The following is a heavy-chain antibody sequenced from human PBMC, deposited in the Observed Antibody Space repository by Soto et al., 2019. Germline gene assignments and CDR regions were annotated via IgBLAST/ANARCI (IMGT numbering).Heavy chain of an antibody. D-gene: IGHD3-10*01. Sequence: SQTLSLTCASSGVSVSSNSAAWNWIRQSPSRDLEWLGRTYYRSEWYNDYAVSVKSRITINPDTSKNQSSLQLNSVTPEDTAVYYCARYLASYGGMDVWGQGTTVTVSS. J-gene: IGHJ6*02. V-gene: IGHV6-1*01. CDR2: TYYRSEWYN. CDR1: GVSVSSNSAA. CDR3: ARYLASYGGMDV.